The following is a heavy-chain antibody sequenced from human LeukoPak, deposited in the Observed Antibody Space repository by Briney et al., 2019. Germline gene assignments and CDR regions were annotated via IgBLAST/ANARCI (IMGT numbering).Heavy chain of an antibody. CDR2: IWYDGSNK. J-gene: IGHJ6*02. Sequence: PGGSLRLSCAASGFTFSSYGMHWVRQAPGQGLEWVAVIWYDGSNKYYADSVKGRFTISRDNSKNTLYLQMNSLRAEDTAVYYCAREGYYYGMDVWGQGTTVTVSS. CDR1: GFTFSSYG. CDR3: AREGYYYGMDV. V-gene: IGHV3-33*01.